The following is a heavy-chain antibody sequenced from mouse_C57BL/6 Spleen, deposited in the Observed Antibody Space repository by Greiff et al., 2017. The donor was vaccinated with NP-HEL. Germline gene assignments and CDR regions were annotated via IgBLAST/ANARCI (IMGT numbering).Heavy chain of an antibody. CDR3: ARDRDSNYDAMDY. J-gene: IGHJ4*01. CDR1: GFTFSSYA. V-gene: IGHV5-4*01. CDR2: ISDGGSYT. D-gene: IGHD2-5*01. Sequence: DVHLVESGGGLVKPGGSLKLSCAASGFTFSSYAMSWVRQTPEKRLEWVATISDGGSYTYYPDNVKGRFTISRDNAKNNLYLQMSHLKSEDTAMYYCARDRDSNYDAMDYWGQGTSVTVSS.